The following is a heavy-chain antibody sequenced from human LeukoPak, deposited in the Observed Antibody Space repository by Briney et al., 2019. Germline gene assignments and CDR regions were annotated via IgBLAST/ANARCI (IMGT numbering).Heavy chain of an antibody. D-gene: IGHD2-2*01. CDR2: ITGSSDSI. J-gene: IGHJ4*02. CDR3: ARLVCSTIPCYGKFYFDS. V-gene: IGHV3-21*01. Sequence: GGSLRLSCAAPGFTFSSYAMEWVRQAPGKGLEWVSSITGSSDSIYYADSVKGRFTISRDNAKNSVYLQMNSLRAEDTAVYYCARLVCSTIPCYGKFYFDSWGQGTLVPVSS. CDR1: GFTFSSYA.